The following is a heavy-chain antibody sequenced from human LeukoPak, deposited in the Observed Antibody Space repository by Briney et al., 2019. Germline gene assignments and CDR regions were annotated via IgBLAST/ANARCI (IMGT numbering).Heavy chain of an antibody. Sequence: SETLSLTCTVSGGSISSYYRSWIRQPPGKGLEWIGYIYYSGSTNYNPSLKSRVTISVDTSKNQFSLKLSSVTAADTAAYYCARAGIAVLYYYYMDVWGKGTTVTISS. CDR3: ARAGIAVLYYYYMDV. J-gene: IGHJ6*03. CDR2: IYYSGST. CDR1: GGSISSYY. V-gene: IGHV4-59*12. D-gene: IGHD6-19*01.